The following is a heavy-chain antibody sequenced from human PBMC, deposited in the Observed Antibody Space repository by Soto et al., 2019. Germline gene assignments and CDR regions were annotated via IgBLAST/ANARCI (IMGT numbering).Heavy chain of an antibody. CDR2: IRSKAYGGTT. Sequence: PGGSLRLSCTASGFTFGDYAMSWFRQAPGKGLEWVGFIRSKAYGGTTEYAASVKGRFTISRDDSKSIAYLQMNSLKTEDTAVYYCTRDGRLYYDSSGYYSMDYWGQGTLVTVSS. D-gene: IGHD3-22*01. CDR3: TRDGRLYYDSSGYYSMDY. J-gene: IGHJ4*02. CDR1: GFTFGDYA. V-gene: IGHV3-49*03.